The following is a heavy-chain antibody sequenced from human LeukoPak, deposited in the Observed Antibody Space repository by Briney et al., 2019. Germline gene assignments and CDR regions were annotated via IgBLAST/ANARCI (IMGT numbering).Heavy chain of an antibody. D-gene: IGHD3-16*01. CDR1: GYTFTSYA. CDR2: ISAYNGNT. CDR3: ARDSPLRAFDI. J-gene: IGHJ3*02. Sequence: ASVKVSCKASGYTFTSYAMNWVRQAPGQGLEWMGWISAYNGNTNYAQKLQGRVTMTTDTSTSTAYMELSRLRSDDTAVYYCARDSPLRAFDIWGQGTMVTVSS. V-gene: IGHV1-18*01.